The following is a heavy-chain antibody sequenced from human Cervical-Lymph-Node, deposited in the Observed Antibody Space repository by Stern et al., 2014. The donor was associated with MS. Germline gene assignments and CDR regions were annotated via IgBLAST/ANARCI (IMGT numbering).Heavy chain of an antibody. CDR2: INPNSGGT. V-gene: IGHV1-2*02. CDR3: ARGSGTAYDLRGDY. J-gene: IGHJ4*01. D-gene: IGHD3-3*01. CDR1: GYIFTDYY. Sequence: QVQLVQSGAEAKAPGASMKVSCRASGYIFTDYYLHWVRQAPGQGLEWLGWINPNSGGTNYAQNFQVRVTMTRDTSISTAYMELRWLGYADTAVYYCARGSGTAYDLRGDYWGQGTLVTVSS.